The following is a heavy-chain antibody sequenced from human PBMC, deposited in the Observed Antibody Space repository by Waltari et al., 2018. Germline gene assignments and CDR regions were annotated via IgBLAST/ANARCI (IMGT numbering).Heavy chain of an antibody. Sequence: AMHWVRQAPGKGLEWVAVISYDGSNKYYADSVKGRFTISRDNSKNTLYLQMNSLRAEDTAVYYCARLTLTGYWGQGTLVTVSS. V-gene: IGHV3-30*01. CDR1: A. D-gene: IGHD3-9*01. CDR3: ARLTLTGY. CDR2: ISYDGSNK. J-gene: IGHJ4*02.